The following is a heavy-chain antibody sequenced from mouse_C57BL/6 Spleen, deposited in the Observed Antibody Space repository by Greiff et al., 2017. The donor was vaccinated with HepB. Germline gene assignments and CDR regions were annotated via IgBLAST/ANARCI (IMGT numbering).Heavy chain of an antibody. CDR3: ARHVFDYQVPFDY. CDR1: GFTFSSYG. CDR2: ISSGGSYT. J-gene: IGHJ2*01. V-gene: IGHV5-6*01. D-gene: IGHD2-4*01. Sequence: EVNLVESGGDLVKPGGSLKLSCAASGFTFSSYGMSWVRQTPDKRLEWVATISSGGSYTYYPDSVKGRFTISRDNAKNTLYLQMSSLKSEDTAMYYCARHVFDYQVPFDYWGQGTTLTVSS.